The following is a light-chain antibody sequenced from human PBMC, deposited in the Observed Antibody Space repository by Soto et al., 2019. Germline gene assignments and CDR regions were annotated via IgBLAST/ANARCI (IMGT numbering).Light chain of an antibody. Sequence: EIVMTQSPATLSVSPGERATLSCRASQSVGSDLAWYQQKPGQAPRLLISGASSRATGIPDRFSGSGSATDFTLTISRLEPEDFALYYCQQYGSSPITFGQGTRLEIK. CDR3: QQYGSSPIT. V-gene: IGKV3-20*01. J-gene: IGKJ5*01. CDR1: QSVGSD. CDR2: GAS.